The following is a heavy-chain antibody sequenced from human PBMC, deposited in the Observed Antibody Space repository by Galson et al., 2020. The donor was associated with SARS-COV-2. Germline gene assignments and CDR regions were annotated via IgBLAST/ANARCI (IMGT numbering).Heavy chain of an antibody. CDR2: ISAYNGNT. J-gene: IGHJ6*02. Sequence: ASVKVSCKASGYTFTSYGISWVRQAPGQGLEWMGWISAYNGNTNYAQKLQGRVTMTTDTSTSTAYMELRSLRSDDTAVYYCARGTLPSGETSWAFLFVSYYGMDVWGQGTTVTVSS. V-gene: IGHV1-18*04. CDR1: GYTFTSYG. CDR3: ARGTLPSGETSWAFLFVSYYGMDV. D-gene: IGHD2-2*01.